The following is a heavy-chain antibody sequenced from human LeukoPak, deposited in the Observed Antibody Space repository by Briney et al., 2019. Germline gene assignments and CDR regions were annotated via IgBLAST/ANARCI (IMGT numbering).Heavy chain of an antibody. CDR2: IRYDGSNK. CDR3: AKLWDSSSWYYFDY. Sequence: PGGSLRLSCAASGFTFSSYGMHWVRQAPGKGLEWVAFIRYDGSNKYYADSVKGRFTISRDNSKNTLYLQMNSLRAEDTAVYYCAKLWDSSSWYYFDYWGQGTLVTVSS. CDR1: GFTFSSYG. J-gene: IGHJ4*02. D-gene: IGHD6-13*01. V-gene: IGHV3-30*02.